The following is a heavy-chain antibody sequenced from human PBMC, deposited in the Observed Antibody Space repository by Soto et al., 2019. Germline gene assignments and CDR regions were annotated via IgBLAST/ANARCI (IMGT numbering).Heavy chain of an antibody. CDR1: GYTFTGYY. CDR2: INPNSGGT. CDR3: ARDHIAANYYYYGMDV. J-gene: IGHJ6*02. V-gene: IGHV1-2*04. Sequence: GASVKVSCKASGYTFTGYYMHWVRQAPGQGLEWMGWINPNSGGTNYAQKFQGWVTMTRDTSISTAYMELSRLRSDDTAVYYCARDHIAANYYYYGMDVWGQGTTVTVSS. D-gene: IGHD6-25*01.